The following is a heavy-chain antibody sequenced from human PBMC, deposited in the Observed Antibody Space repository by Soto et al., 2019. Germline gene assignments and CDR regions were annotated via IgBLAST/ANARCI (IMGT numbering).Heavy chain of an antibody. Sequence: EVRLLESGGGLVQPGGSLRLSCSASGFTFNNYAMRWVRQAPGKGLEWVSAIGASGVTTNYKDSVKGRFTISRDNSKSTLYLQMDSLRVEDTAIYYCAKLFSTFYFDEWGQGTLVTVSS. V-gene: IGHV3-23*01. CDR3: AKLFSTFYFDE. J-gene: IGHJ4*02. CDR2: IGASGVTT. CDR1: GFTFNNYA. D-gene: IGHD2-2*01.